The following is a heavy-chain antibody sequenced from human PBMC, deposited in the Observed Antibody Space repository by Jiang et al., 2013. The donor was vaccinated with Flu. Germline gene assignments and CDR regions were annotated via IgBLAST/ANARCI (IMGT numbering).Heavy chain of an antibody. CDR3: ARDRIVSGINPYYYYGMDV. D-gene: IGHD1-26*01. J-gene: IGHJ6*02. Sequence: QLVESGGGLVQPGGSLRLSCAASGFTFSSYWMSWVRQAPGKGLEWVSYISSSSSTIYYADSVKGRFTISRDNAKNSLYLQMNSLRDEDTAVYYCARDRIVSGINPYYYYGMDVWGQGTTVTVSS. V-gene: IGHV3-48*02. CDR1: GFTFSSYW. CDR2: ISSSSSTI.